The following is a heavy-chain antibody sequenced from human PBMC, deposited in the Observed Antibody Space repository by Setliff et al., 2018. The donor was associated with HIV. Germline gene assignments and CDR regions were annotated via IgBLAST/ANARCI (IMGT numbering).Heavy chain of an antibody. D-gene: IGHD5-12*01. CDR1: GGIFSSYR. J-gene: IGHJ4*02. Sequence: RASVKVSCKASGGIFSSYRISWVRQAPGQGLEYMGGVIPGLGTAYYAQRFQGRVTITADESTSTVYLDLSSLRSEDTAMYYCARDAGYSGTSWNYWGQGTLVTVSS. CDR2: VIPGLGTA. CDR3: ARDAGYSGTSWNY. V-gene: IGHV1-69*13.